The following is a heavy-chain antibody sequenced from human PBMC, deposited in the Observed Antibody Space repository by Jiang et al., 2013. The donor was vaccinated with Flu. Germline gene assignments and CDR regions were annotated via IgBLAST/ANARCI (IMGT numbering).Heavy chain of an antibody. D-gene: IGHD3-10*01. Sequence: GSGLVKPSETLSLTCTVSGGSISSYYWSWIRQPPGKGLEWIGYIYYSGSTNYNPSLKSRVTISVDTSKNQFSLKLSSVTAADTAVYYCARDGGEDGSDAFDIWGQGTMVTVSS. J-gene: IGHJ3*02. CDR1: GGSISSYY. CDR2: IYYSGST. CDR3: ARDGGEDGSDAFDI. V-gene: IGHV4-59*01.